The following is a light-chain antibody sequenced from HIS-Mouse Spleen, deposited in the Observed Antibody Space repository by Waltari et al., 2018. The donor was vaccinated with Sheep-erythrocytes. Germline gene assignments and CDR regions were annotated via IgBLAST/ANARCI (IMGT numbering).Light chain of an antibody. Sequence: IQMPQSPSSVSASEGDRVPIPFRPSQVINTWLAWYQQNPGKAPKLLIYAESSLQSGVPSRFSGSGSGTDFTLTISSLQPEDFATYYCQQANSFPITFGQGTRLEIK. CDR2: AES. V-gene: IGKV1-12*01. CDR3: QQANSFPIT. CDR1: QVINTW. J-gene: IGKJ5*01.